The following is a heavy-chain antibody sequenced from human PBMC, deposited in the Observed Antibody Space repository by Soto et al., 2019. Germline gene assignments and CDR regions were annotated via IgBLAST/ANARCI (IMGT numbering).Heavy chain of an antibody. D-gene: IGHD4-4*01. Sequence: EVQLLESGGGLVQPGGSLKLSCAASGFTFSSNSMSWVRQAPGKGLEWVSGISGRGGSTYYANSVKGRFTISRDNSENMLYLQIYSLSAEDTAVYFCAKSRGDSWTTYYFDYWGQGTLITVSS. J-gene: IGHJ4*02. V-gene: IGHV3-23*01. CDR2: ISGRGGST. CDR1: GFTFSSNS. CDR3: AKSRGDSWTTYYFDY.